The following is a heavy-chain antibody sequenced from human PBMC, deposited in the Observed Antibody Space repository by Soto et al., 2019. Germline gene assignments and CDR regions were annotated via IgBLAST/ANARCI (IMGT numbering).Heavy chain of an antibody. CDR3: ASKIRDDYADGDGTLNI. D-gene: IGHD4-17*01. V-gene: IGHV4-59*02. CDR2: LSSSGAT. Sequence: QLQLEESGPGLVKPSETLSLTCSVSGGSVSDYDWHWIRQSPGKGLEWIGDLSSSGATSYSPPLTGRVTISLDQSKKQLSLKMSSVTAADAALYYCASKIRDDYADGDGTLNIWGQGTQVTVSS. CDR1: GGSVSDYD. J-gene: IGHJ3*02.